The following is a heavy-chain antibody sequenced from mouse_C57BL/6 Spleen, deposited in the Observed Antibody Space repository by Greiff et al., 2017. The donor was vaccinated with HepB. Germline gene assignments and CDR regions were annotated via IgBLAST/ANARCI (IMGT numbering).Heavy chain of an antibody. CDR3: ARGRITTVVATGYFDY. CDR1: GYTFTSYW. D-gene: IGHD1-1*01. J-gene: IGHJ2*01. CDR2: INPSNGGT. V-gene: IGHV1-53*01. Sequence: QVQLQQPGTELVKPGASVKLSCKASGYTFTSYWMHWVKQRPGQGLEWIGNINPSNGGTNYNEKFKSKATLTVDKSSSTAYMQLSSLTSEDSAVYYCARGRITTVVATGYFDYWGQGTTLTVSS.